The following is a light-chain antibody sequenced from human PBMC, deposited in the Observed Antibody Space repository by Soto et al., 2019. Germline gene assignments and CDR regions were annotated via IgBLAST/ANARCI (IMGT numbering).Light chain of an antibody. V-gene: IGLV2-14*01. CDR2: EVN. CDR3: SSYSISTAYL. Sequence: QSALTQPASVSGSPGQSITISCTGTSSDVGGCDYVSWYQLHPGKAPKLMVFEVNNRPSGVSYRFSGSKSGNTASLTISGLQAEDEADYFCSSYSISTAYLFGTGTKLTVL. J-gene: IGLJ1*01. CDR1: SSDVGGCDY.